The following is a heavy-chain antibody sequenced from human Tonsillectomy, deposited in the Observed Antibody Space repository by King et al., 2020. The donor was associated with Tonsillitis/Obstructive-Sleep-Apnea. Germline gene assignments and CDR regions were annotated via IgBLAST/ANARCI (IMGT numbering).Heavy chain of an antibody. CDR2: IWYDGSNE. J-gene: IGHJ4*02. Sequence: VQLVESGGGVVQPGRSLRLSCAASGFTFSSYGMHWVRQAPDKGLEWLAVIWYDGSNEFSADSVKGRFTNSRDNTKNMLYLQMNSLRAEETAVYYCTRDMGIRWFGPLDYWGQGTLVAVSS. CDR1: GFTFSSYG. D-gene: IGHD3-10*01. CDR3: TRDMGIRWFGPLDY. V-gene: IGHV3-33*01.